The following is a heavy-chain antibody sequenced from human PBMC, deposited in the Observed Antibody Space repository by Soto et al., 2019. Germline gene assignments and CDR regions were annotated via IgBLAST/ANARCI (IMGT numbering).Heavy chain of an antibody. CDR2: IYYSGST. Sequence: QVQLQESGPGLVKPSQTLSLTCTVSGGSISSGGYYWSWIRQHPGKGLEWIGYIYYSGSTYYNPSPKRRVTISVDTSKNQFSLKLSSVTAADTAVYYCARGADDYDSSGYFLGYFDYWGQGTLVTVSS. CDR3: ARGADDYDSSGYFLGYFDY. D-gene: IGHD3-22*01. CDR1: GGSISSGGYY. V-gene: IGHV4-31*03. J-gene: IGHJ4*02.